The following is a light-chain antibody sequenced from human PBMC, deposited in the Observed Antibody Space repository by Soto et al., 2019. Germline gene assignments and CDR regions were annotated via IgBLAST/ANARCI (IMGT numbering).Light chain of an antibody. CDR1: SSDVGSYNL. CDR3: CSYAGSSTHYV. CDR2: EVS. J-gene: IGLJ1*01. Sequence: QSVLTQPASVSGSPGQSITISCTGTSSDVGSYNLVSWYQQHPGKAPKLMIYEVSKRPSGVSNRFPGSKSGNTASLTISGLQAEDEADYYCCSYAGSSTHYVFGTATKVPFL. V-gene: IGLV2-23*02.